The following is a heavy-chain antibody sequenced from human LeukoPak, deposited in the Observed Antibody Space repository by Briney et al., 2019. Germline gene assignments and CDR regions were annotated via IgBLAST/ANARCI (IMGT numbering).Heavy chain of an antibody. Sequence: GGSLRLSCAASGFTFSRYWMRWVRQGPGKGLEWVADINQDGRERYYVDSVKGRFTIYRDNAKNSLYLQMNSLRDEDTAVYFGARDDRYTSWNWGQGTLVTVSS. V-gene: IGHV3-7*05. J-gene: IGHJ4*02. CDR1: GFTFSRYW. CDR3: ARDDRYTSWN. CDR2: INQDGRER. D-gene: IGHD5-18*01.